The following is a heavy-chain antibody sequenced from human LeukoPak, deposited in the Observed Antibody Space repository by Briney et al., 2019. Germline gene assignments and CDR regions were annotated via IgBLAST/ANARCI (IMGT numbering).Heavy chain of an antibody. CDR2: IIPIFGTA. CDR1: GGTFSSYA. V-gene: IGHV1-69*13. J-gene: IGHJ3*02. Sequence: GASVKVSCKASGGTFSSYAISWVRQAPGQGLEWMGEIIPIFGTANYAQKFQGRVTITADESTSTAYMELSSLRSEDTAVYYCARDVYYDSSGNDAFDIWGQGTMVTVSS. D-gene: IGHD3-22*01. CDR3: ARDVYYDSSGNDAFDI.